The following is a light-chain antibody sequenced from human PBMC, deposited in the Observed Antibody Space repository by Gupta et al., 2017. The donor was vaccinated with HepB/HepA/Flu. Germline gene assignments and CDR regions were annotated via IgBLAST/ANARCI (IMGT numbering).Light chain of an antibody. CDR2: KAS. Sequence: DIQITQSPSTLSASVGDRVTITCRASQNINTWLAWYQQKPGKAPNLLIYKASNLDSGVPSRFSGSGSGTEFTLTISSLQPDDFATYYCQQDNSFSWTYGQGTKVEIK. CDR3: QQDNSFSWT. CDR1: QNINTW. J-gene: IGKJ1*01. V-gene: IGKV1-5*03.